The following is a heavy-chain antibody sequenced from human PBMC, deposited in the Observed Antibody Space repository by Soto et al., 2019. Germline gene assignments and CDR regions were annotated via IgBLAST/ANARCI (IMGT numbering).Heavy chain of an antibody. Sequence: GGSLRLSCAASGFTFSDYYMSWIRQAPGKGLEWVSYISSSGSTIYYADSVKGRFTISRDNAKNSLYLQMNSLRAEDTAVYYCAASHCSSTSCYAKAYDYWGQGTLVTVSS. V-gene: IGHV3-11*01. CDR2: ISSSGSTI. J-gene: IGHJ4*02. CDR3: AASHCSSTSCYAKAYDY. D-gene: IGHD2-2*01. CDR1: GFTFSDYY.